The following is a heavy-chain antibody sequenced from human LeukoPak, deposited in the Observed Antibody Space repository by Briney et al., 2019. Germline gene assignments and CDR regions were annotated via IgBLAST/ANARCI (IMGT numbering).Heavy chain of an antibody. CDR1: GFTFSSYW. CDR2: IKQDGSEK. Sequence: QSGGSLRLSCAASGFTFSSYWMSWVRQAPGKGLEWVANIKQDGSEKYYVDSVKGRFTISRDNAKNSLYLQMNSLRAEDTAVYYCAREPLYCSGGSCYALDYWGQGTLVAVSS. D-gene: IGHD2-15*01. CDR3: AREPLYCSGGSCYALDY. J-gene: IGHJ4*02. V-gene: IGHV3-7*01.